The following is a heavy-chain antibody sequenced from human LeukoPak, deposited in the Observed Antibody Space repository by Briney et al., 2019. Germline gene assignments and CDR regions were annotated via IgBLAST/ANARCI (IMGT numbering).Heavy chain of an antibody. D-gene: IGHD5-24*01. Sequence: PGGSLRLSCAASGFTFNSFSMNWVRQAPGKGLEWVSYISSSSGTIYYADSVKGRFTISRDNAKNSLYLQMNSLRAEDTAIYYCTRVGYIDEGIDYWGQGTRVTVSS. CDR1: GFTFNSFS. J-gene: IGHJ4*02. CDR3: TRVGYIDEGIDY. V-gene: IGHV3-48*04. CDR2: ISSSSGTI.